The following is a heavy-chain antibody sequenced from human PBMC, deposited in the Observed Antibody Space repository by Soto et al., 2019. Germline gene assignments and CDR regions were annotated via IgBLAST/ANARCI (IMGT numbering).Heavy chain of an antibody. J-gene: IGHJ4*02. V-gene: IGHV4-39*02. D-gene: IGHD1-20*01. CDR2: IYYSGST. CDR1: GGSISSSSYY. Sequence: SETLSLTCTVSGGSISSSSYYWGWIRQPPGKGLEWIGSIYYSGSTYYNPSLKSRVTISVDTSKNQFSLKLSSVTAADTAVYYCAREAGITGAKFDYWGQGTLVTVSS. CDR3: AREAGITGAKFDY.